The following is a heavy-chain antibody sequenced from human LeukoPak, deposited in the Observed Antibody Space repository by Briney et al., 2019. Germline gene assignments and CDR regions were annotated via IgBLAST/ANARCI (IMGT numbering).Heavy chain of an antibody. CDR3: ARAGRYVVRGVDGNMDV. J-gene: IGHJ6*03. D-gene: IGHD3-10*01. V-gene: IGHV3-48*03. CDR2: ISSSGSTR. CDR1: GFTINTYE. Sequence: PAGYLSLSSSASGFTINTYEMNWLRHAPGKGLVWGSYISSSGSTRYYADAVKGRFTISRGNAKNSLYLQMNSLRAEDTAVYYCARAGRYVVRGVDGNMDVWGKGTTVTVSS.